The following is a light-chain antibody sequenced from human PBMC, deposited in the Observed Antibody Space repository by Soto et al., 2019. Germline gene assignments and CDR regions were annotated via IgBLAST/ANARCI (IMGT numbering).Light chain of an antibody. Sequence: QSALTQPPSASGSPGQSVIISCNGTSSDVGSCNYVSWYQQHPGKAPKLLLYEVTKRPSGVPDRFSGSRSGNTASLTVSGLQAEDEGDYYCASCGGSDNLLFGGGTKLTVL. J-gene: IGLJ2*01. CDR3: ASCGGSDNLL. V-gene: IGLV2-8*01. CDR2: EVT. CDR1: SSDVGSCNY.